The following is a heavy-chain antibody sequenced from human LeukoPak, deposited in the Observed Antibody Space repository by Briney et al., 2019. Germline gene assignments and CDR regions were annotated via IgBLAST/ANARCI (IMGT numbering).Heavy chain of an antibody. J-gene: IGHJ2*01. CDR3: ARAPAKALRTRAEYFDL. D-gene: IGHD4-17*01. CDR1: GGSVSSGSYY. CDR2: IYYSGST. Sequence: SETLSLTCTVSGGSVSSGSYYWSWIRQPPGKGLEWIGYIYYSGSTNYNPSLKSRVTISVDTSKNQFSLKLSSVTAADTAVYYCARAPAKALRTRAEYFDLWGRGTPVTVSS. V-gene: IGHV4-61*01.